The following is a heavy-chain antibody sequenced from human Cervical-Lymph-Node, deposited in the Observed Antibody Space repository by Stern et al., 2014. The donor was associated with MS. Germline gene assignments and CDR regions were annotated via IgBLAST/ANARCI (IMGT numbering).Heavy chain of an antibody. CDR1: GDSIASTSYY. Sequence: VQLVESGPGLVKPSQTLSLTCTVSGDSIASTSYYWSWLRQHPTQGLEWIGYIYYSGTTYYNPSLQSRLSLSVDTSKNQFSLKLNSVTAADTAIYYCARFRTIYDWFDPWGQGTLVTVSS. J-gene: IGHJ5*02. CDR3: ARFRTIYDWFDP. D-gene: IGHD2/OR15-2a*01. CDR2: IYYSGTT. V-gene: IGHV4-31*03.